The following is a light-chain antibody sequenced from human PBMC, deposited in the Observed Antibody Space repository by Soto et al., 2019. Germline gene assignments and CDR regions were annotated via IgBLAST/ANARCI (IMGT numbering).Light chain of an antibody. J-gene: IGKJ1*01. CDR3: QQYNDNWT. Sequence: DIQMTQSPSTLSASVGDRVTITCRASQSISSWLAWYQQKPGQAPQLLIYKASTLQSGVPSRFSGSGSGTEFTLAISCLQPDESATYYCQQYNDNWTFGQGTEVDIK. CDR1: QSISSW. V-gene: IGKV1-5*03. CDR2: KAS.